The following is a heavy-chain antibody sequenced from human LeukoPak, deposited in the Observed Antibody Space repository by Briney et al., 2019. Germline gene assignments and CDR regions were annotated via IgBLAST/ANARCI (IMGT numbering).Heavy chain of an antibody. D-gene: IGHD5-12*01. Sequence: GESLTLSCAASGFTFSTYSMNWVRQAPGKGLEWVSSISSGSSYIYYADSVKGRFTISRDNAKNSLYLQMNSLRAEDTAVYYCAREAGGNSGYDWVLWGQGTLVTVSS. V-gene: IGHV3-21*01. CDR1: GFTFSTYS. CDR3: AREAGGNSGYDWVL. CDR2: ISSGSSYI. J-gene: IGHJ4*02.